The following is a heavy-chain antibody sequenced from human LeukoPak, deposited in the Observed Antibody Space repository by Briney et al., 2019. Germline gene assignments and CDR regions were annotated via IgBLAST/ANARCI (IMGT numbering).Heavy chain of an antibody. CDR2: IITIFGTA. CDR3: ARDTPLRLENWFDP. V-gene: IGHV1-69*13. Sequence: SVKVSCKASGYTFTSFYMQWVRQAPGQGFEWRGGIITIFGTAKYAQKFQGRVTITADESTTTAYMELSSLRSEDTAVYYCARDTPLRLENWFDPWGQGTLVTVSS. D-gene: IGHD1-1*01. J-gene: IGHJ5*02. CDR1: GYTFTSFY.